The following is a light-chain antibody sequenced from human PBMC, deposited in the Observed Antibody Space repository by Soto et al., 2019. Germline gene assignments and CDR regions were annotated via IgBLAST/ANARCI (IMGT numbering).Light chain of an antibody. J-gene: IGKJ5*01. Sequence: DTEKTQSPSTLSASVGDRISITWRASQSISSSLAWYQQKPGKAPKLLIYMASNLQSGVPSRFSGSGSGTDFTLTISSLQPGDFAIYYCQQSYSSPITFGQGTRLEIK. CDR1: QSISSS. CDR2: MAS. V-gene: IGKV1-5*03. CDR3: QQSYSSPIT.